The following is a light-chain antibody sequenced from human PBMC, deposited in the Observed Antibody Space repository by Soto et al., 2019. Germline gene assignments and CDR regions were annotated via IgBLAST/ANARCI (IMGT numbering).Light chain of an antibody. CDR2: EVN. Sequence: QSALTQPPSASGSPGQSVTISCTGTSSDVGGYNYVSWYQQHPGKAPKLIIYEVNERPSGVPDRFSGSKSGNTATLTVSGLQAEDEADYYCSSYVGSNNXVFGTGTKVTVL. J-gene: IGLJ1*01. CDR1: SSDVGGYNY. CDR3: SSYVGSNNXV. V-gene: IGLV2-8*01.